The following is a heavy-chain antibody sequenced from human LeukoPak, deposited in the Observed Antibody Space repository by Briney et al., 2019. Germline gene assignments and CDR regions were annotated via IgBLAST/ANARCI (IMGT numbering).Heavy chain of an antibody. CDR3: ARGHRPQAVAAYYFDY. Sequence: GGSLGLSCAASGFTFSSYDMHWVRQATGKGLEWVSAVGTAGDTYYPGSVKGRFTISRENAKNSLYLQMNSLRAGDTAVYYCARGHRPQAVAAYYFDYWGQGTLVTVSS. J-gene: IGHJ4*02. V-gene: IGHV3-13*01. CDR1: GFTFSSYD. D-gene: IGHD6-19*01. CDR2: VGTAGDT.